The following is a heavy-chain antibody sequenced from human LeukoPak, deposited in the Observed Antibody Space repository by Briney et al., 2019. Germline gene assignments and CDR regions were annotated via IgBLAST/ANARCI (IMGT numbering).Heavy chain of an antibody. Sequence: GGSLRLSCAASGFTFSTYAMTWVRQAPGRGLEWVSAISGSGGSTYYADSVKGRFTISRDNSKNTLYLQMNSLRAEDTAVYYCAKDLAGSGSYSFDYWGQGTLVTVSS. V-gene: IGHV3-23*01. CDR2: ISGSGGST. D-gene: IGHD1-26*01. J-gene: IGHJ4*02. CDR1: GFTFSTYA. CDR3: AKDLAGSGSYSFDY.